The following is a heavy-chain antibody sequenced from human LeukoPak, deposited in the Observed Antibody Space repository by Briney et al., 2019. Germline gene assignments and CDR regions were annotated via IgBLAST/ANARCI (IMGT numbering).Heavy chain of an antibody. CDR2: IYYSGST. J-gene: IGHJ4*02. CDR3: ARDPIVNYYDSSGYDD. V-gene: IGHV4-59*12. Sequence: SETLSLTCTVSGGSISSYYWSWIRQPPGKGLEWIGYIYYSGSTNYNPSLKSRVTMSVDTSKNQFSLKLSSVTAADTAVYYCARDPIVNYYDSSGYDDWGQGTLVTVSS. D-gene: IGHD3-22*01. CDR1: GGSISSYY.